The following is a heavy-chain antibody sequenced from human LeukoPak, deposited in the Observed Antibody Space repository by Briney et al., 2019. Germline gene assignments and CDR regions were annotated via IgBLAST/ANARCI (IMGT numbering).Heavy chain of an antibody. J-gene: IGHJ5*02. V-gene: IGHV1-46*03. CDR2: IDPSDGGT. CDR1: GYTFTSYN. CDR3: TREGGCSGGSCYRFDP. D-gene: IGHD2-15*01. Sequence: GASVKVSCKTSGYTFTSYNMHWVRQAPGQELEWMGAIDPSDGGTNYAQKFQGRVTMTRDTSTSTVYMDLSSLRSEDTAVYYCTREGGCSGGSCYRFDPWGQGALVTVSS.